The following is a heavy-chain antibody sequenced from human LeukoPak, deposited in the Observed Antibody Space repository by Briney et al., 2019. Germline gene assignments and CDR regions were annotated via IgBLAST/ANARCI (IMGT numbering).Heavy chain of an antibody. CDR3: ATCITMIVKGLFDY. V-gene: IGHV3-30-3*01. CDR2: ISYDGSNK. J-gene: IGHJ4*02. Sequence: GGSLRLSCAASGFTFSSYAMHWVRQAPGKGLEWVAVISYDGSNKYYADSVKGRFTISRDNSKNTLYLQMNSLRAEDTAVYYCATCITMIVKGLFDYWGQGTLVTVSS. D-gene: IGHD3-22*01. CDR1: GFTFSSYA.